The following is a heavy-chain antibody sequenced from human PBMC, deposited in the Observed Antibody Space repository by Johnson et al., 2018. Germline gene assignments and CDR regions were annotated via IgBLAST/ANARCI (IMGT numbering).Heavy chain of an antibody. J-gene: IGHJ3*02. D-gene: IGHD2-8*01. CDR2: ISYDGSTK. Sequence: VQLVESGGGVVQPGRSLRLSCAASGFTFSSYGMHWVRQAPGKGLEWVAVISYDGSTKYYADSVKGRFTISRDNSKNTLYLQMNSLKAEDTAVYYCARDRVSYFDAFDIWGQGTMVTVSS. V-gene: IGHV3-30*03. CDR1: GFTFSSYG. CDR3: ARDRVSYFDAFDI.